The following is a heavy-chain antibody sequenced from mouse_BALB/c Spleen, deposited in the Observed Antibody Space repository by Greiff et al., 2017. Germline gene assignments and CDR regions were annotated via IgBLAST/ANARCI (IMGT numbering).Heavy chain of an antibody. CDR2: ISSGGSYT. J-gene: IGHJ1*01. V-gene: IGHV5-6-4*01. D-gene: IGHD5-5*01. Sequence: EVKLMESGGGLVKPGGSLKLSCAASGFTFSSYTMSWVRQTPEKRLEWVATISSGGSYTYYPDSVKGRFTISRDNAKNTLYLQMSSLKSEDTAMYYCTRGLPLDFDVWGAGTTVTVSS. CDR1: GFTFSSYT. CDR3: TRGLPLDFDV.